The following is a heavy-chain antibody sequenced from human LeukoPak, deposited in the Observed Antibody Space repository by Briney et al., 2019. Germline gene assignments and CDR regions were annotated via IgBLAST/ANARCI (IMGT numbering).Heavy chain of an antibody. D-gene: IGHD3-16*01. CDR3: ARGGIGGVILY. CDR1: GFTVSSNY. V-gene: IGHV3-11*04. J-gene: IGHJ4*02. CDR2: ISSSGSTI. Sequence: GGSLRLSCAASGFTVSSNYMSWVRQAPGKGLEWVSYISSSGSTIYYADSVKGRFTISRDNAKNSLYLQMNSLRAEDTAVYYCARGGIGGVILYWGQGTLVTVSS.